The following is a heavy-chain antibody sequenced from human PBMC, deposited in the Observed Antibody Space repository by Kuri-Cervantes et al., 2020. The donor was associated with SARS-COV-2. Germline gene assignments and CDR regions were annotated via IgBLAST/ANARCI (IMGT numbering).Heavy chain of an antibody. J-gene: IGHJ4*02. Sequence: GESLKISCAASGFTFSSYSMNWVRQAPGKGLEWVSYISSSSSAIYYADSVKGRFTISRDNAKNSLYLQMNSLRDEDTAVYYCARTYYDILTGYCPIDYWGQGTLVTVSS. CDR2: ISSSSSAI. CDR3: ARTYYDILTGYCPIDY. D-gene: IGHD3-9*01. V-gene: IGHV3-48*02. CDR1: GFTFSSYS.